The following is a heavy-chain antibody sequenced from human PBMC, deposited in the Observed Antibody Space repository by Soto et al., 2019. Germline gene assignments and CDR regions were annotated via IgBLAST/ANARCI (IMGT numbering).Heavy chain of an antibody. Sequence: EVQPVESGGGLVQPGGSLRLSCAASGFSFSSYWMGWVRQAPGRGLERVANIKADGSEKYYMDSVRGRFTISRDNAKNSLYLQMTSLSVDDTALYYCARAGLPYAYDLWGQGTLVTVSS. V-gene: IGHV3-7*01. CDR3: ARAGLPYAYDL. D-gene: IGHD2-21*01. J-gene: IGHJ5*02. CDR1: GFSFSSYW. CDR2: IKADGSEK.